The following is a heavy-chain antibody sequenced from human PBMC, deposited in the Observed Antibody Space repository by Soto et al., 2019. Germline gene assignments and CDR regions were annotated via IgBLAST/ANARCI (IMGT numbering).Heavy chain of an antibody. CDR1: GGSISRGNYY. D-gene: IGHD4-17*01. V-gene: IGHV4-30-4*01. CDR3: ATMGTPVTGLYDCDY. CDR2: ISYSGTT. Sequence: SETLSLTCTVSGGSISRGNYYWSWVRQPPGKGLEWIGFISYSGTTHYSASLRSRVSISVDTSKNQFSLDLSSVTAADTAVYYCATMGTPVTGLYDCDYWGQGTLVT. J-gene: IGHJ4*02.